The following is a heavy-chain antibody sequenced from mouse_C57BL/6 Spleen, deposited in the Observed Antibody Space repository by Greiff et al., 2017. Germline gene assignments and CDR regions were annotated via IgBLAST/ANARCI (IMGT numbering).Heavy chain of an antibody. D-gene: IGHD2-3*01. J-gene: IGHJ2*01. CDR2: IDPSDSYT. Sequence: QVQLQQPGAVLVMPGASVKLSCKASGYTFTSYWMHWVKQRPGQGLEWIGEIDPSDSYTNYNQKFKGKSTLTVDKSSSTAYMQLSSLTSEDSAVYYCARRGDDGYLNYFDYWGQGTTLTVSS. V-gene: IGHV1-69*01. CDR1: GYTFTSYW. CDR3: ARRGDDGYLNYFDY.